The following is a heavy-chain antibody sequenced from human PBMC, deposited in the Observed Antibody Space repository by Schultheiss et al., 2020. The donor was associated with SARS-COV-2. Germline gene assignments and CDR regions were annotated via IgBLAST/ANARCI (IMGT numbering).Heavy chain of an antibody. CDR1: GGSFSGYY. CDR3: ARGVLRYFAPFDY. CDR2: IYYSGST. D-gene: IGHD3-9*01. Sequence: SETLSLTCAVYGGSFSGYYWSWIRQPPGKGLEWIGYIYYSGSTNYNPSLKSRVTISVDTSKNQFSLKLSSVTAADTAVYYCARGVLRYFAPFDYWGQGTLVTVSS. V-gene: IGHV4-59*12. J-gene: IGHJ4*02.